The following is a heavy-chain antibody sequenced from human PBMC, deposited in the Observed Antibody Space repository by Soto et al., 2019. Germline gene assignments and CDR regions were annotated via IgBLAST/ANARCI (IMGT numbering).Heavy chain of an antibody. Sequence: EVQLLESGGGLVQPGGSLRLSCAASGFTFSSYAMRWVRQAPGKGLEWVSGISDSGGSTYYADSVKGRFTISRDNSKNTLYLQMNSLRAEDTAVDYCANGCGGTCYARIHYWGQGTVVTVSS. CDR2: ISDSGGST. V-gene: IGHV3-23*01. D-gene: IGHD2-15*01. CDR1: GFTFSSYA. CDR3: ANGCGGTCYARIHY. J-gene: IGHJ4*02.